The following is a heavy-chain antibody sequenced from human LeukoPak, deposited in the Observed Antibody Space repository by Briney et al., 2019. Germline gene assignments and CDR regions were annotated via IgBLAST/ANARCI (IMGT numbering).Heavy chain of an antibody. V-gene: IGHV1-46*01. CDR1: GNTLTSYY. J-gene: IGHJ5*02. Sequence: ASVKVSCTTTGNTLTSYYVHWVRQAPGQGLEWMGIINPSGGSTNYVQKFQGRVTMTRDTSAGTVYMELSSLRSEDTAVYYCARVLYGDFPWFDPWGQGTLVTVSS. CDR3: ARVLYGDFPWFDP. D-gene: IGHD4-17*01. CDR2: INPSGGST.